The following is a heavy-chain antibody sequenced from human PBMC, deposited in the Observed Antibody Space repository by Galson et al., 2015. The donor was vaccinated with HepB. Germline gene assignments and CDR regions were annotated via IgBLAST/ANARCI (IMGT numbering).Heavy chain of an antibody. CDR3: ATSITMIPFDI. Sequence: SVKVSCKASGYTFPNYGISWVRQAPGQGLEWMGWISPYDGNTNYAQKLQGRVTMTADTSTSTAYMELRSLRSDDTAVYYCATSITMIPFDIWGQGTMVTVSS. D-gene: IGHD3-22*01. J-gene: IGHJ3*02. CDR2: ISPYDGNT. V-gene: IGHV1-18*04. CDR1: GYTFPNYG.